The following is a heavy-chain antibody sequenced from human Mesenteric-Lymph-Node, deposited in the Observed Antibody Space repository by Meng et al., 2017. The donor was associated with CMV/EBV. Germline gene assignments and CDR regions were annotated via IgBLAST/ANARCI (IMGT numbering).Heavy chain of an antibody. CDR2: IYYSGST. J-gene: IGHJ4*02. Sequence: SETLSLTCTVSGGSISSGGYYWSWIRQHPGKGLEWIGYIYYSGSTYYNPSLKSRVTISVDTSKNQFSLKLSSVTAADTAIYYCARDSERGTDYWGQGTLVTVSS. CDR3: ARDSERGTDY. CDR1: GGSISSGGYY. V-gene: IGHV4-31*03. D-gene: IGHD1-1*01.